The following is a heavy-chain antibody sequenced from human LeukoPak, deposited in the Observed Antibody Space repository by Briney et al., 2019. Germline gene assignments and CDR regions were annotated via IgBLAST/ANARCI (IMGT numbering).Heavy chain of an antibody. J-gene: IGHJ4*02. CDR3: AKAGRGSWELVGVDH. CDR2: IRYDGSKT. Sequence: PGGSLRLSCAASGFTFGSSGMEWVRQAPGKGLEWVAFIRYDGSKTYYTDSVKGRFTISRDNSKNKLYLQINSLRTEDTAIYYCAKAGRGSWELVGVDHWGQGTLVTVSS. V-gene: IGHV3-30*02. CDR1: GFTFGSSG. D-gene: IGHD3-16*01.